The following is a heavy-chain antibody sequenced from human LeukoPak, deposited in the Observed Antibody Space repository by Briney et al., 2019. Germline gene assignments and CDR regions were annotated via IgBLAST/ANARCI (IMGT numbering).Heavy chain of an antibody. J-gene: IGHJ6*03. CDR1: GGSISSYY. CDR3: ARLGIAAAGTVLVYYYYYMDV. D-gene: IGHD6-13*01. CDR2: IYYSGST. Sequence: PSETLSLTCTVSGGSISSYYWSWIRQPPGKGLEWIGSIYYSGSTYYNPSLKSRVTISVDTSKNQFSLKLSSVTAADTAVYYCARLGIAAAGTVLVYYYYYMDVWGKGTTVTISS. V-gene: IGHV4-39*07.